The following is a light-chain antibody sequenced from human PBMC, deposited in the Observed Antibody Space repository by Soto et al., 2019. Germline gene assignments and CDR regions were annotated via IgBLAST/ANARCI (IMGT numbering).Light chain of an antibody. V-gene: IGKV3-15*01. Sequence: EIVMTQSPATLSVSPGETATLSCRASQSVAGNLAWYQQKPGQPPRLLIYGASTRATGIPARFSGSGSGTEFTLTISSLQSEDFAVYYCQQYNNWWTFGQGTKVDIK. CDR1: QSVAGN. CDR3: QQYNNWWT. J-gene: IGKJ1*01. CDR2: GAS.